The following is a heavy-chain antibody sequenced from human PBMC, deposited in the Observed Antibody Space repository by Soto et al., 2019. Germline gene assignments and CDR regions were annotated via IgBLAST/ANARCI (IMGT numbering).Heavy chain of an antibody. Sequence: EVQLVESGGGLVKPGGSLRLSCAASGFSFNRYSMNWVRQAPGKGLEWVSSISSTSSYIYYADSVKGRFTISRDYAKNSLYPQMNSLRAEDTAVYYCARDLLSTVVVAGNGYWGQGALVTVSA. CDR2: ISSTSSYI. CDR3: ARDLLSTVVVAGNGY. D-gene: IGHD2-15*01. V-gene: IGHV3-21*01. CDR1: GFSFNRYS. J-gene: IGHJ4*02.